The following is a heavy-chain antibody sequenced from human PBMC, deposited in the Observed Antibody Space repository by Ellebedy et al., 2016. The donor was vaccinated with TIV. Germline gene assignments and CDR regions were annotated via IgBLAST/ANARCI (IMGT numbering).Heavy chain of an antibody. D-gene: IGHD3-9*01. V-gene: IGHV3-74*01. J-gene: IGHJ5*02. CDR3: ASDYGYFDWLEDWFDP. CDR1: GFTFSSYW. CDR2: INSDGSST. Sequence: PGGSLRLSCAASGFTFSSYWMHWVRQAPGKGLVWVSRINSDGSSTSYADSVKGRFTISRDNAKNTLYLKMNSLRAEDTAVYYCASDYGYFDWLEDWFDPWGQGTLVTVSS.